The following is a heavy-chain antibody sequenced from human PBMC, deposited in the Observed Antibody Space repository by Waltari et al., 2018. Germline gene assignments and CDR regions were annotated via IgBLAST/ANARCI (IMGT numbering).Heavy chain of an antibody. V-gene: IGHV4-34*01. CDR2: INHDGGT. Sequence: QVQLQQWGAGLLKPSETLSLTCAVYGGSFSGSYWNWIRQPPGEGLEWIGEINHDGGTSYNPSLKSRATISVDTSKNQLSLILNSVTAADTAVYYCAIRRCSVTNCYMRNWFDPWGQGILVTVSS. J-gene: IGHJ5*02. CDR3: AIRRCSVTNCYMRNWFDP. CDR1: GGSFSGSY. D-gene: IGHD2-2*02.